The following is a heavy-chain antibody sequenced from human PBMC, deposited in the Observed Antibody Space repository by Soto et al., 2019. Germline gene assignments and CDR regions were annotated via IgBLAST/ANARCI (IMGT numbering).Heavy chain of an antibody. CDR3: ARAGSSWYSIYYYGMDV. Sequence: ASVKVSCKASGYTFTSYAMHWVRQAPGQRLEWMGWINAGNGNTKYSQKFQGRVTITRDTSASTAYMELSSLRSEGTAVYYCARAGSSWYSIYYYGMDVWGQGTTVTVS. CDR1: GYTFTSYA. D-gene: IGHD6-13*01. J-gene: IGHJ6*02. CDR2: INAGNGNT. V-gene: IGHV1-3*01.